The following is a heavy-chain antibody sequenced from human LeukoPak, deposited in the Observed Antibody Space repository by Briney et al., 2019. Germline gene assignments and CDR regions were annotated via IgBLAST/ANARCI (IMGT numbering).Heavy chain of an antibody. D-gene: IGHD6-13*01. CDR1: GYTFTSYY. CDR2: INPYSGGS. J-gene: IGHJ4*02. CDR3: AIGMLAAGTFDR. V-gene: IGHV1-2*06. Sequence: ASVKVSCKASGYTFTSYYLSWVRQAAGQGVEWMGRINPYSGGSDYPQTFQGRVTMPRHTSISTAYVDLSRLTSGETAVYRCAIGMLAAGTFDRWGQGTLVTVSS.